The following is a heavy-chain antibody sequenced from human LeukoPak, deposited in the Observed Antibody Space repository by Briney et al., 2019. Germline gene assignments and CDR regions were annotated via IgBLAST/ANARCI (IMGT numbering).Heavy chain of an antibody. CDR2: IYYSGST. CDR3: ARILMVYAIIGY. Sequence: SETLSLTCTVSGGSISSYYLGWIRQPPGKGLEWIGSIYYSGSTYYNPSLKSRVTISVDTSKNQFSLKLSSVTAADTAVYYCARILMVYAIIGYWGQGTLVTVSS. D-gene: IGHD2-8*01. CDR1: GGSISSYY. J-gene: IGHJ4*02. V-gene: IGHV4-39*01.